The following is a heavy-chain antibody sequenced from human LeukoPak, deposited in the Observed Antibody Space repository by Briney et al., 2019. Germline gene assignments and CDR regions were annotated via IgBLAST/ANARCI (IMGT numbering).Heavy chain of an antibody. CDR3: ATTLHSGYYDLY. CDR1: GFTFSSSA. CDR2: IGGSGAGT. D-gene: IGHD3-22*01. J-gene: IGHJ4*02. Sequence: PGGSLRLSCAASGFTFSSSAMSWVRQAPGKGLGWVSGIGGSGAGTYYAVSVKGRFTISRDNSKNTLYLQMNSLRAEDTAVYYCATTLHSGYYDLYWGQGTLVTVSS. V-gene: IGHV3-23*01.